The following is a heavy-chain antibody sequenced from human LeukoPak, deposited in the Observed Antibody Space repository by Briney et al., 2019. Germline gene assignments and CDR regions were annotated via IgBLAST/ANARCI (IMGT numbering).Heavy chain of an antibody. D-gene: IGHD2-2*01. V-gene: IGHV4-34*01. Sequence: SETLSLTCAVYGGSFSGYYWSWIRQPPVKGLEWIGGINHSGSTNYNPSLKSRVTISVDTSKNQFSLKLSSVTAADTAVYYCARGRVGYCSSTSCNYYYYGMDVWGQGTTVTVSS. CDR2: INHSGST. CDR1: GGSFSGYY. J-gene: IGHJ6*02. CDR3: ARGRVGYCSSTSCNYYYYGMDV.